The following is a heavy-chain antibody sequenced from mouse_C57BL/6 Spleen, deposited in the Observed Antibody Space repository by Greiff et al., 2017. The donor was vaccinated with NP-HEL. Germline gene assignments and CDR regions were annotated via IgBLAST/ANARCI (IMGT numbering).Heavy chain of an antibody. V-gene: IGHV1-15*01. CDR1: GYTFTDYE. CDR3: TRKGLRGVAGYAMDY. CDR2: IDPETGGT. Sequence: QVQLKQSGAELVRPGASVTLSCKASGYTFTDYEMHWVKQTPVHGLEWIGAIDPETGGTAYNQKFKGKAILTADKSSSTAYMELRSLTSEDSAVYYCTRKGLRGVAGYAMDYWGQGTSVTVSS. D-gene: IGHD1-1*01. J-gene: IGHJ4*01.